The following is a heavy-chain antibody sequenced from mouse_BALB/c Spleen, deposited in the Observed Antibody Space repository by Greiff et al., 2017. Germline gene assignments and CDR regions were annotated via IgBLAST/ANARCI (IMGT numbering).Heavy chain of an antibody. Sequence: VKLVESGPGLVAPSQSLSITCTVSGFSLTSYDISWIRQPPGKGLEWLGVIWTGGGTNYNSAFMSRLSISKDNSKSQVFLKMNSLQTDDTAIYYCVRDEYDYDKGFAYWGQGTLVTVSA. J-gene: IGHJ3*01. CDR2: IWTGGGT. CDR1: GFSLTSYD. CDR3: VRDEYDYDKGFAY. V-gene: IGHV2-9-2*01. D-gene: IGHD2-4*01.